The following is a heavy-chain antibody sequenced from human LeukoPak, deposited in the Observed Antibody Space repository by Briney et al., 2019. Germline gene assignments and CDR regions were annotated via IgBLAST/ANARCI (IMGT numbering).Heavy chain of an antibody. CDR2: INHSGST. D-gene: IGHD3-3*01. CDR3: AGFNSVDY. V-gene: IGHV4-34*01. CDR1: GGSFSGYY. J-gene: IGHJ4*02. Sequence: SETLSLTCAVYGGSFSGYYWTWIRQPPGKGLEWIGEINHSGSTNYNLSLKSRVTISVDTSKNQFSLRLSSVTAADTAVYYCAGFNSVDYWGQGTLVTVSS.